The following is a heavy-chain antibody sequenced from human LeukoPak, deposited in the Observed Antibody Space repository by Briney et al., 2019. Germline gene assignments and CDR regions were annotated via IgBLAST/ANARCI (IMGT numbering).Heavy chain of an antibody. J-gene: IGHJ6*04. D-gene: IGHD1-26*01. V-gene: IGHV3-23*01. Sequence: PGGSLRLSCAASGFTFSSYAMSWVRQAPRKGLEWVSAFSGSGGDTYYADSVKGRFTISRDNSKNSVYLQMNSLRVEDTAVYYCARDSGRYGYYMDVWGKGTTVTVSS. CDR3: ARDSGRYGYYMDV. CDR2: FSGSGGDT. CDR1: GFTFSSYA.